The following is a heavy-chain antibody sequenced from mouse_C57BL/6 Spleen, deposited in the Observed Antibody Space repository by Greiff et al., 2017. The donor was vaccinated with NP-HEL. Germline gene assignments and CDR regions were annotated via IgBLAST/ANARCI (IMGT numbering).Heavy chain of an antibody. CDR2: IDPSDSYT. CDR3: ARSRDGYYVEDY. D-gene: IGHD2-3*01. Sequence: QVQLQQPGAELVRPGTSVKLSCKASGYTFTSYWMHWVKQRPGQGLEWIGVIDPSDSYTNYNQKFKGKATLTVDTSSSTAYMQLSSLTSEDSAVYYCARSRDGYYVEDYWGQGTTLTVSS. V-gene: IGHV1-59*01. J-gene: IGHJ2*01. CDR1: GYTFTSYW.